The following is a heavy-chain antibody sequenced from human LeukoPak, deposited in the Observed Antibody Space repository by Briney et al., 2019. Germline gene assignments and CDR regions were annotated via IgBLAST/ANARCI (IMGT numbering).Heavy chain of an antibody. V-gene: IGHV4-31*03. CDR3: ARVRGCSSTSRYGDDNWFDP. CDR2: IYYSGST. J-gene: IGHJ5*02. CDR1: GGSISSGGYY. D-gene: IGHD2-2*01. Sequence: PSETLSLTCTVSGGSISSGGYYWSWIRQHPGKGLEWIGYIYYSGSTYYNPSLKSRVTISVDTSKNQFSLKLSSVTAADTAVYYCARVRGCSSTSRYGDDNWFDPWGQGTLVTVSS.